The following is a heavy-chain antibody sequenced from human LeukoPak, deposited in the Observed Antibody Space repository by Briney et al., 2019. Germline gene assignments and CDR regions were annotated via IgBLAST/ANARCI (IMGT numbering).Heavy chain of an antibody. CDR3: ARDPASYYDSNGYFDY. CDR2: MYYSGSA. J-gene: IGHJ4*02. V-gene: IGHV4-39*07. Sequence: PSETLSLTCTVSGGSISSSTFYWGWIRQPPGRGLEWIGSMYYSGSAYYNPSRKSRVTMSVDTSKNQFSLKLTSVTAADTAVYYCARDPASYYDSNGYFDYWGQGTLVTVSS. CDR1: GGSISSSTFY. D-gene: IGHD3-22*01.